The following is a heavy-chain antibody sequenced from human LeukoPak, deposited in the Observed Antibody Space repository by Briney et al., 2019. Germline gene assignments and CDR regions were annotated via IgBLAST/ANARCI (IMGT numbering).Heavy chain of an antibody. CDR3: ARDGFTPFPYCSSTSCYAYFDY. V-gene: IGHV3-30-3*01. D-gene: IGHD2-2*01. J-gene: IGHJ4*02. CDR1: GFTFSSYA. CDR2: ISNDGSNK. Sequence: GGSLRLSCAASGFTFSSYAMHWVRQAPGKGLEWVAVISNDGSNKYYADSVKGRFTISRDNSKNTLYLQMNSLRAEDTAVYYCARDGFTPFPYCSSTSCYAYFDYWGQGTLVTVSS.